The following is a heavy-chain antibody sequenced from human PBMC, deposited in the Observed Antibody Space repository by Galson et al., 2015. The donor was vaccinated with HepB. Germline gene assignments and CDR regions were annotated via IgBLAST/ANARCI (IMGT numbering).Heavy chain of an antibody. CDR2: IKQDGSEK. Sequence: SLRLSCAASGFTFSSYWMSWVRQAPGKGLEWVANIKQDGSEKYYVDSVKGRFTISRDNAKNSLYLQMNSLRAEDTAVYYCARQGCSGNSCYGSYYYYYGMDVWGQGTTVTVSS. J-gene: IGHJ6*02. CDR1: GFTFSSYW. D-gene: IGHD2-2*01. V-gene: IGHV3-7*01. CDR3: ARQGCSGNSCYGSYYYYYGMDV.